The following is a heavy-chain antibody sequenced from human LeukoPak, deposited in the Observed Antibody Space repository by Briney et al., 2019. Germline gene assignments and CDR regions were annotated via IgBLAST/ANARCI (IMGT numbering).Heavy chain of an antibody. Sequence: SETLSLTCTVSGGSISSSSYYWGWIRQPPGKGLEWIGGIYYSGSTYYNPSLKSRVTISVDTSKNQFSLKLSSVTAADTAVYYCARRRRYCSGGSCYDAFDIWGQGTMVTVSS. D-gene: IGHD2-15*01. J-gene: IGHJ3*02. CDR1: GGSISSSSYY. V-gene: IGHV4-39*01. CDR2: IYYSGST. CDR3: ARRRRYCSGGSCYDAFDI.